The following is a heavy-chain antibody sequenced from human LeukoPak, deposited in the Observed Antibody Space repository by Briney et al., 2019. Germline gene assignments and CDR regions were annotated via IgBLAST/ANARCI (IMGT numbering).Heavy chain of an antibody. Sequence: ASVKVSCKASGYTFTGYYIHWVRQAPQQGLEWMGRINPNRGGTNYAQKFQGRVTMTTDTSTSTAYMELSTLRSDDTAIYYCARLSTIGDGSGPFVHGGHGTRVSVSS. CDR2: INPNRGGT. CDR3: ARLSTIGDGSGPFVH. CDR1: GYTFTGYY. J-gene: IGHJ4*01. D-gene: IGHD6-19*01. V-gene: IGHV1-2*06.